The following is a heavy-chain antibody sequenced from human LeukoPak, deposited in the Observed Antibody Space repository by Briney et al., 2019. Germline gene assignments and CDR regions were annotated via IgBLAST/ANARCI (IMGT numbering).Heavy chain of an antibody. V-gene: IGHV3-23*01. CDR1: GFTFSIYA. CDR3: AKVLSLRHFDWVLYIDH. J-gene: IGHJ4*02. D-gene: IGHD3-9*01. CDR2: LSGTGDST. Sequence: PGGSLRLSCAASGFTFSIYAMSWVRQAPGKGREGVSTLSGTGDSTYYADSVKGGFTISRDNSNNTLYLQMNSLRAEDTAVYYCAKVLSLRHFDWVLYIDHWGQGTLVTVSS.